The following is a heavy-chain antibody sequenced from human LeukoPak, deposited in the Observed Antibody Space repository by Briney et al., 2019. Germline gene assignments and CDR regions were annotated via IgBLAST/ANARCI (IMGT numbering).Heavy chain of an antibody. CDR2: IYYNGST. D-gene: IGHD1-7*01. CDR3: ARGTTPLDH. Sequence: SETLSLTCTVSAGSISSYYWSWIRQPPGKGLEWIGYIYYNGSTNYNPSLKSRVTMSVDTSKNQFSLKLSSVTAADTAVYYCARGTTPLDHWGQGTLVTVSS. CDR1: AGSISSYY. J-gene: IGHJ4*02. V-gene: IGHV4-59*01.